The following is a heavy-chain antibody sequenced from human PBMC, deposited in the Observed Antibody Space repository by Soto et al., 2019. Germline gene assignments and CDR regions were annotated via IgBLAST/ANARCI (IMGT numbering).Heavy chain of an antibody. V-gene: IGHV1-69*13. CDR1: VGTFSSYA. D-gene: IGHD3-3*01. CDR2: IIPIFGTA. J-gene: IGHJ6*02. Sequence: GXSVKVSCKASVGTFSSYAISWVRQAPGQGLEWMGGIIPIFGTANYAQKFQGRVTITADESTSTAYMELSSLRSEDTAVYYCADFSGYGMDVWGQGTTVTVSS. CDR3: ADFSGYGMDV.